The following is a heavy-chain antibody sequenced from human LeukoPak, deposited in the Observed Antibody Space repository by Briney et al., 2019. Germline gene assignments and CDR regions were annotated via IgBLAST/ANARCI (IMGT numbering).Heavy chain of an antibody. CDR1: GFTFSNYE. CDR3: ARGWYQYYFDC. J-gene: IGHJ4*02. Sequence: GGSLRLSCAASGFTFSNYEMNWVRQAPGKGLEWVSYISSSGSAIYYADSVKGRFTISRDNAKNSLYLQMNSLRAEDTAVYYCARGWYQYYFDCWGQGTMVTVSS. D-gene: IGHD2-15*01. V-gene: IGHV3-48*03. CDR2: ISSSGSAI.